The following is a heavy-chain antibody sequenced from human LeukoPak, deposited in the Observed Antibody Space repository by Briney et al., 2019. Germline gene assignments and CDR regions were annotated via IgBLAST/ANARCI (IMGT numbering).Heavy chain of an antibody. CDR2: IYYSGNT. CDR1: GGSFSGYY. J-gene: IGHJ4*02. D-gene: IGHD3-10*01. CDR3: ARGPGVNLDY. Sequence: SETVSLTCAVYGGSFSGYYWSWIRQPPGKGLEWIGYIYYSGNTNYNPSLNSRVTISIDTSKSQFSLKLTSVTAADTAIYFCARGPGVNLDYWGQGSLVTVSS. V-gene: IGHV4-59*01.